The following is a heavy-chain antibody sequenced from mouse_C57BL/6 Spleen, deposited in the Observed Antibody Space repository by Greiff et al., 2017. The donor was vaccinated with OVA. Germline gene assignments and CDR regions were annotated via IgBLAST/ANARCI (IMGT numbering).Heavy chain of an antibody. CDR2: IDPETGGT. D-gene: IGHD2-10*01. CDR1: GYTFTDYE. Sequence: VQLQQSGAELVRPGASVTLSCKASGYTFTDYEMHWVKQTPVHGLEWIGAIDPETGGTAYNQKFKGKAILTAEKSSSTAYMELRSLTSEDSAVYYCTRPTMDAWFAYWGQGTLVTVSA. V-gene: IGHV1-15*01. J-gene: IGHJ3*01. CDR3: TRPTMDAWFAY.